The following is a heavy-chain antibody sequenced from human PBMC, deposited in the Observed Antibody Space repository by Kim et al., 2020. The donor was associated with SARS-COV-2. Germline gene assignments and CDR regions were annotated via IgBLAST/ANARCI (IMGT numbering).Heavy chain of an antibody. D-gene: IGHD3-10*01. J-gene: IGHJ6*02. Sequence: YADSVKGRFTIYGDNSKNTLYLQMNSLRAEDTGVYYCARTLVLSGYYGMDVWGQGTTVTVSS. V-gene: IGHV3-33*01. CDR3: ARTLVLSGYYGMDV.